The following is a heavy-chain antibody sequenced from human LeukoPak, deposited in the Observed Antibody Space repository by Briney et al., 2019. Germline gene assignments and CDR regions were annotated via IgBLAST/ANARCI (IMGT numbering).Heavy chain of an antibody. CDR3: ARDYYGSGSYPPGAFDI. CDR1: GGSFSGYY. J-gene: IGHJ3*02. Sequence: PSETLSLTCAVYGGSFSGYYWSWIRQPPGKGLEWIGEINHSGSTNYNPSLKSRVTISVDTSKNQFSLKLSAVTAADTAVYYCARDYYGSGSYPPGAFDIWGQGTMVTVSS. CDR2: INHSGST. D-gene: IGHD3-10*01. V-gene: IGHV4-34*01.